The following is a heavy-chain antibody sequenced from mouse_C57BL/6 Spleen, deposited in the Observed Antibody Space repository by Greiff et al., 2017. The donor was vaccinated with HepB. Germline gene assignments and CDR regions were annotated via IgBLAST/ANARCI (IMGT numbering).Heavy chain of an antibody. D-gene: IGHD1-2*01. CDR2: INPYNGGT. Sequence: SGPVLVKPGASVKMSCKASGYTFTDYYMNWVKQSHGKSLEWIGVINPYNGGTSYNQKFKGKATLTVDKSSSTAYMELNSLTSEDSAVYYCARGTTAFDYWGQGTTLTVSS. V-gene: IGHV1-19*01. CDR3: ARGTTAFDY. J-gene: IGHJ2*01. CDR1: GYTFTDYY.